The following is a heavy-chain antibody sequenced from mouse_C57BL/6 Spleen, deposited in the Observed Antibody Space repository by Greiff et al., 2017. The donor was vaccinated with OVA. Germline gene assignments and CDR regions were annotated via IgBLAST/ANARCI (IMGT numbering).Heavy chain of an antibody. D-gene: IGHD2-1*01. V-gene: IGHV14-4*01. J-gene: IGHJ2*01. Sequence: EVQLQESGAELVRPGASVKLSCTASGFNIKDDYMHWVKQRPEQGLEWIGWIDPENGDTEYASKFQGKATITADTSSNTAYLQLSSLTSEDTAVYYCSQLLFDYWGQGTTLTVSS. CDR2: IDPENGDT. CDR1: GFNIKDDY. CDR3: SQLLFDY.